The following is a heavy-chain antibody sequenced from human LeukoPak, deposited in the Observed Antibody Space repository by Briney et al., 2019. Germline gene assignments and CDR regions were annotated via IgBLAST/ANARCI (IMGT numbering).Heavy chain of an antibody. V-gene: IGHV1-18*01. Sequence: ASVKVSCKASGYTFTSYGISWVRQAPGQGLEWMGWISAYNGNTNYAQKLQGRVTMTTDTSTSTAYMELRSLRSDDTAVYYCARDRGIYYDSSGYYNYWGQGTLVTVSS. D-gene: IGHD3-22*01. J-gene: IGHJ4*02. CDR3: ARDRGIYYDSSGYYNY. CDR1: GYTFTSYG. CDR2: ISAYNGNT.